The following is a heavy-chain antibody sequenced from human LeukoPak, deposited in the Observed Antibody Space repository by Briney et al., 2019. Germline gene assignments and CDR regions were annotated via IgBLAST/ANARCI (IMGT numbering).Heavy chain of an antibody. CDR2: IRNKANSYTT. V-gene: IGHV3-72*01. D-gene: IGHD2-15*01. CDR3: AKQLGYCSDGSCYFPY. J-gene: IGHJ4*02. Sequence: GGSLRLSCAASGFTFSDHYMDWVRQAPGKGLEWAGRIRNKANSYTTEYAASVKGRFTISRDDSKNSLYLQMNSLRAEDTAVYYCAKQLGYCSDGSCYFPYWGQGTLVTVSS. CDR1: GFTFSDHY.